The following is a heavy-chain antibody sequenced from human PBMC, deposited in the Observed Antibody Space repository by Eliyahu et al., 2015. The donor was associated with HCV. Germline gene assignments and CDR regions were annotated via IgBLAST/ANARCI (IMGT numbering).Heavy chain of an antibody. V-gene: IGHV4-4*02. J-gene: IGHJ4*02. D-gene: IGHD2-15*01. CDR2: VHRGVYT. CDR3: ASYTTPWHAYYF. Sequence: QDQLQESGPGLVEPSGTLSLTCAVSGDSPTSFYDWWPWVRQSPGKGLEWIGDVHRGVYTNYNPSLKGRVTISVDKSKKRFSLELTSVTAADTAVYFCASYTTPWHAYYFWGQGTKVTVSS. CDR1: GDSPTSFYDW.